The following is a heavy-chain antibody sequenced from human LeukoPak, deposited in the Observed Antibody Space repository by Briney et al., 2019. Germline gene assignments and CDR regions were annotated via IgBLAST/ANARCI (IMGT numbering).Heavy chain of an antibody. CDR2: IYPGDSDT. J-gene: IGHJ3*02. V-gene: IGHV5-51*01. D-gene: IGHD3-22*01. Sequence: GESLKISCKGSGYSFTSYWIGWVRQMPGKGLEWMGIIYPGDSDTRYSPSFQGQVTISADKSISTAYLQWSSLKASDTAMYYRASAYYYDSSGYSMAFDIWGQGTMVTVSS. CDR1: GYSFTSYW. CDR3: ASAYYYDSSGYSMAFDI.